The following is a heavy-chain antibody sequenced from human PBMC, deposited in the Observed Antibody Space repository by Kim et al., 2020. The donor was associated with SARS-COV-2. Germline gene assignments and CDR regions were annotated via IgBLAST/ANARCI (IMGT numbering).Heavy chain of an antibody. V-gene: IGHV4-39*01. D-gene: IGHD6-13*01. CDR1: GGSISSSSYY. Sequence: SETLSLTCTVSGGSISSSSYYWGWIRQPPGKGLEWIGSIYYSGSTYYNPSLKSRVTISVDTSKNQFSLKLSSVTAADTAVYYCARHLSSSWYNYYYYGMDVWGQGTTVTVSS. CDR2: IYYSGST. J-gene: IGHJ6*02. CDR3: ARHLSSSWYNYYYYGMDV.